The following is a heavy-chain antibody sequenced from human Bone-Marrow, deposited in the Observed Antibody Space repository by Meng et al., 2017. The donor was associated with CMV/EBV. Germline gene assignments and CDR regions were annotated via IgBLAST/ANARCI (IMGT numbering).Heavy chain of an antibody. V-gene: IGHV3-13*01. CDR2: VGTEDDA. J-gene: IGHJ4*02. D-gene: IGHD3-3*01. CDR1: GFTFSSYD. Sequence: GESLKIPFAAPGFTFSSYDMHWVRQVTGTGLEWVSGVGTEDDAYYRDSVKGRFTISRENGMNSMYLQIDSLTVGDTAIYYCARGSRVIMFRGAIGSFDSWGLGTLVTVSS. CDR3: ARGSRVIMFRGAIGSFDS.